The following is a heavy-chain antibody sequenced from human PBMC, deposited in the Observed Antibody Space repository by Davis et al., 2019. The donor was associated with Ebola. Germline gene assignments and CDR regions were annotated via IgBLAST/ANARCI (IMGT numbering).Heavy chain of an antibody. J-gene: IGHJ5*02. CDR1: GASFSGYS. Sequence: SETLSLTCGVYGASFSGYSWSWIRQPPGKGLEWIGEINHSGSTKYNPSLRSRVTISLDTSKNQFSLELTSVTAADTAVYYCARPFSHPNWFDPWGQGTLVTVSS. V-gene: IGHV4-34*01. CDR2: INHSGST. CDR3: ARPFSHPNWFDP.